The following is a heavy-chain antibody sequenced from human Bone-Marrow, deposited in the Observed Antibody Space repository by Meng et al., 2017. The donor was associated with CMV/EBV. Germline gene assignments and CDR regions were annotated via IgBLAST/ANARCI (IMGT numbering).Heavy chain of an antibody. D-gene: IGHD3-3*01. J-gene: IGHJ6*02. Sequence: ASVKVSCKASGYTFTGYYMHWVRQAPGQGLEWMGWINPNSGNTGYAQKFQGRVTITRNTSISTAYMELSSLRSEDTAVYYCARAGSHDFWSGYLSYYYYYGMDVWSQGTTVTVSS. CDR2: INPNSGNT. CDR1: GYTFTGYY. CDR3: ARAGSHDFWSGYLSYYYYYGMDV. V-gene: IGHV1-8*03.